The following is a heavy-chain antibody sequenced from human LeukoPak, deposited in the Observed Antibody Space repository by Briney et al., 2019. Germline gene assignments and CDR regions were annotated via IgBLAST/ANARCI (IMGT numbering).Heavy chain of an antibody. Sequence: PGGSLRLSCAATGFTFSSYAMSWVRQAPGKGLEWVSAISGSGGSTYYADSVKGRFIISRDNSENTLYLQMNSLRAEDTAVYFCTTGAPGTSFDYWGQGTLVTVSS. D-gene: IGHD1-14*01. CDR1: GFTFSSYA. V-gene: IGHV3-23*01. J-gene: IGHJ4*02. CDR2: ISGSGGST. CDR3: TTGAPGTSFDY.